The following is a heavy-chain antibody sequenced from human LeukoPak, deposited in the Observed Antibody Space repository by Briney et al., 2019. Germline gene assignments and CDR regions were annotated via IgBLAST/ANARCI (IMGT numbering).Heavy chain of an antibody. CDR2: ISYDGSNK. CDR3: AKWDRYGSGSYSEEGGGFDY. D-gene: IGHD3-10*01. Sequence: GGSLRLSCAASGFTFSSYGMHWVRQAPGKGLEWVAVISYDGSNKYYADSVKGRFTISRDNSKNTLYLQMNSLRAEDTAVYYCAKWDRYGSGSYSEEGGGFDYWGQGTLVTVSS. J-gene: IGHJ4*02. CDR1: GFTFSSYG. V-gene: IGHV3-30*18.